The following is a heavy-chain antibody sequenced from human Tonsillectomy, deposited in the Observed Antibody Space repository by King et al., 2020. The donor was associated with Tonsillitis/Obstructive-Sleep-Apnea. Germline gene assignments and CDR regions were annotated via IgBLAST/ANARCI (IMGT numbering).Heavy chain of an antibody. CDR1: GFTFSSYE. D-gene: IGHD5-24*01. J-gene: IGHJ3*02. CDR3: VRDRDKDGLNDVFDI. V-gene: IGHV3-48*03. Sequence: VQLVESGGGLVQPGGSLRLSCAASGFTFSSYEMNWVRQAPGKGLEWVSYISTSGTNIYYADSVKGRFTISRDNAKNSLYLQMNSLRVEDTAVYYCVRDRDKDGLNDVFDIWGQGTMVTVSS. CDR2: ISTSGTNI.